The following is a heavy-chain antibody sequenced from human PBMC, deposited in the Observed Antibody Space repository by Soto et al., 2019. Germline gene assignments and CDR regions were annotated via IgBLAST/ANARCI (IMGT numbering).Heavy chain of an antibody. J-gene: IGHJ5*02. CDR1: GFTFSSYA. D-gene: IGHD2-15*01. V-gene: IGHV3-30-3*01. CDR2: ISYDGSNK. Sequence: GGSLRLSCAASGFTFSSYAMHWVRQAPGKGLEWVAVISYDGSNKYYADSVKGRFTISRDNSKNTLYLQMNSLRAEDTAVYYCAREVVVAESWFDPWGQGTLVTV. CDR3: AREVVVAESWFDP.